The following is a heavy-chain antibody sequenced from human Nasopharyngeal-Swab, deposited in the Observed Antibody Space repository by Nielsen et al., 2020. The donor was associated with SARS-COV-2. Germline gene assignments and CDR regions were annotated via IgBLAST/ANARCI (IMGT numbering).Heavy chain of an antibody. V-gene: IGHV1-2*06. CDR3: ARERDGDIVVVPAAMRYYYYGMDV. CDR1: GYTFTGYH. D-gene: IGHD2-2*01. Sequence: ASVKVSCKASGYTFTGYHMHWVRQAPGQGLEWMGRINPNSGGTNYAQKFQGRVTMTRDTSISTAYMELSRLRSDDTAVYYCARERDGDIVVVPAAMRYYYYGMDVWGQGTTVTVSS. CDR2: INPNSGGT. J-gene: IGHJ6*02.